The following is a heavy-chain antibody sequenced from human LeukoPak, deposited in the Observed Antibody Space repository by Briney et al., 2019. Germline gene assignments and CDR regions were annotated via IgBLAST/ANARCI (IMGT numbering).Heavy chain of an antibody. V-gene: IGHV1-18*01. CDR1: GCTFTIYG. CDR3: ASPIYYFDY. CDR2: ISAYNGNT. D-gene: IGHD3-9*01. J-gene: IGHJ4*02. Sequence: ASVKVSFKASGCTFTIYGISWVRQAPGQGLEWMGWISAYNGNTNYAQKLQGRVTMTTDTSTSTAYMELRSLRSDDTAVYYCASPIYYFDYWSQGTLVTVSS.